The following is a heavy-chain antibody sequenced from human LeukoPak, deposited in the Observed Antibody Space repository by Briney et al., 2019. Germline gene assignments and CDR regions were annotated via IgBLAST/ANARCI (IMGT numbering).Heavy chain of an antibody. J-gene: IGHJ4*02. Sequence: GESLQISCKGPGYSFSSSWIGWVRQMPGKGLEWMGVIYPGDSDTRYSPSFEGQVTISVDKSINTAYLQWSSLKASDTAMYYCARHSSATDPLDYWGQGTLVTVSS. CDR3: ARHSSATDPLDY. CDR1: GYSFSSSW. V-gene: IGHV5-51*01. D-gene: IGHD3-22*01. CDR2: IYPGDSDT.